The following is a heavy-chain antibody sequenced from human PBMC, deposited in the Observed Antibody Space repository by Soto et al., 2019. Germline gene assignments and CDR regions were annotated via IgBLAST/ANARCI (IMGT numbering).Heavy chain of an antibody. V-gene: IGHV4-34*01. CDR3: ARASRGYFNYYYYYGMDV. D-gene: IGHD3-22*01. Sequence: QVQLQQWGAGLLKPSETLSLTCAVYGGSFSGYYWSWIRQPPGKGLEWIGEINHSGSTNYNPSLKSRVTISVDTSKNQFSLKLSSVTAADTAVYYCARASRGYFNYYYYYGMDVWGQGTTVTVSS. CDR1: GGSFSGYY. CDR2: INHSGST. J-gene: IGHJ6*02.